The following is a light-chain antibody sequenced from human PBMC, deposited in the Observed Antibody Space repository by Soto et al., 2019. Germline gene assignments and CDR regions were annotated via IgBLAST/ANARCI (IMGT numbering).Light chain of an antibody. CDR1: QGISSY. Sequence: IQLTQSPSSLSASVGDRVTITCRASQGISSYLAWYQQTPGKAPKLLIYAASTLEIGVPSRFSGSGSGTEFTLTISSLQPDDFATYYCQQYNSYSRTFGQGTKVEIK. V-gene: IGKV1-9*01. CDR2: AAS. J-gene: IGKJ1*01. CDR3: QQYNSYSRT.